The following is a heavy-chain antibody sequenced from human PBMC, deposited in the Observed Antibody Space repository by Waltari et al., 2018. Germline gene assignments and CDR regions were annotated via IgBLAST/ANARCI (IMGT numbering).Heavy chain of an antibody. CDR2: ISGSGGST. Sequence: EVQLLESGGGLVQPGGSLRLSCAASGFTFSSYAMSWVRQAPGQGLEWVSAISGSGGSTYYADSVKGRFTISRDNSKNTLYLQMNSLRAEDTAVYYCANWQKKGYCSSTSCLPIDYWGQGTLVTVSS. CDR1: GFTFSSYA. D-gene: IGHD2-2*01. CDR3: ANWQKKGYCSSTSCLPIDY. V-gene: IGHV3-23*01. J-gene: IGHJ4*02.